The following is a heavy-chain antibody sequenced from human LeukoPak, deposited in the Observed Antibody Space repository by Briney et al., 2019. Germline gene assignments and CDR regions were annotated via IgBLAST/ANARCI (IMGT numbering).Heavy chain of an antibody. CDR1: GFTFSSYA. CDR2: ISGSGGST. J-gene: IGHJ4*02. CDR3: AKHEGPIAVVFYFDY. V-gene: IGHV3-23*01. D-gene: IGHD6-19*01. Sequence: GGSLRLPCAASGFTFSSYAMSWVRQAPGKGLEGVSAISGSGGSTYYAGSVKGRFTIPRDNSKNTLYLQMNSLRAEDTAVYYCAKHEGPIAVVFYFDYWGQGTLVTVSS.